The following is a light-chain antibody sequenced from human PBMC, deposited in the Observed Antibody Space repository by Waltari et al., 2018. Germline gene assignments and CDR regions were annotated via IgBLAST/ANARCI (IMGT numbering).Light chain of an antibody. CDR3: YSTDYTGNYWV. J-gene: IGLJ3*02. V-gene: IGLV3-10*01. CDR1: SLPNKY. CDR2: EDT. Sequence: SYELTQPPSASVSPGHTARIPCSGESLPNKYAYWDRQKSGQAPVLVIYEDTKRPSAIPERFSASNSGAVATLTITGAQVEDEADYYCYSTDYTGNYWVFGGGTKLTVL.